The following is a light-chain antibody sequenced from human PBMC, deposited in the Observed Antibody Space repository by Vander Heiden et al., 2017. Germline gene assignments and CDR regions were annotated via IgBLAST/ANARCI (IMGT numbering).Light chain of an antibody. CDR2: DAS. CDR1: QSVNNNY. J-gene: IGKJ1*01. Sequence: EIVFTQSPGTLSLSPGERATISCRASQSVNNNYLAWYHQKPGQAPRLLIYDASSRATGIPDRFSGSGSGTEYTLTISRLEPEDFAVYYCQQYGSSPRTFGQGTKVEIK. V-gene: IGKV3-20*01. CDR3: QQYGSSPRT.